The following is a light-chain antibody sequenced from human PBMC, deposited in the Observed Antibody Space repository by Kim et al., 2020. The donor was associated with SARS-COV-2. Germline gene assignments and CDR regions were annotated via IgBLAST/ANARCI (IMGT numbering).Light chain of an antibody. CDR2: GAS. J-gene: IGKJ1*01. CDR3: QQYGGSPWT. Sequence: SPVERATLSCTASQTISGNYLAWYQQTPGQAPRVLIHGASSRATGIPDRFSGSGSGTDFTLTISRLEPEDFAVYYCQQYGGSPWTFGHGTKVDIK. V-gene: IGKV3-20*01. CDR1: QTISGNY.